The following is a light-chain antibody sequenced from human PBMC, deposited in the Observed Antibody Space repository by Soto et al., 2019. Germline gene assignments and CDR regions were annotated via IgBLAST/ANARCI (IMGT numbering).Light chain of an antibody. CDR1: QDISNH. J-gene: IGKJ4*01. Sequence: DIQMTQSPSSLSASVGDRVTITCQASQDISNHLNWYQQKPGKAPKLLIYVASNLDTGVPSRFSGSGSGTEFTFTISSLHPEDVATYYCQLYDNLLLTFAGGTKVEIK. CDR2: VAS. CDR3: QLYDNLLLT. V-gene: IGKV1-33*01.